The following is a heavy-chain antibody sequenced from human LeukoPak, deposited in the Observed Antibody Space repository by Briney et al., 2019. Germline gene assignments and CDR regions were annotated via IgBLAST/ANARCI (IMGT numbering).Heavy chain of an antibody. D-gene: IGHD3-3*01. V-gene: IGHV4-59*01. CDR1: GGSISSYY. CDR2: IYYSGST. J-gene: IGHJ5*02. Sequence: SETLSLTCTVSGGSISSYYWSWIRQPPGKGPEWIGYIYYSGSTNYNPSLKSRVTISVDTSKNQFSLKLSSVTAADTAVYYCARAVLLEWLFGWFDPWGQGTLVTVSS. CDR3: ARAVLLEWLFGWFDP.